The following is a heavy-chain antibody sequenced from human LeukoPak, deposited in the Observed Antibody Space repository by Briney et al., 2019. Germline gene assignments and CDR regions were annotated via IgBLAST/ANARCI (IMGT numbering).Heavy chain of an antibody. CDR2: IYSGGST. CDR3: ARDMGGNSFDI. J-gene: IGHJ3*02. Sequence: GGSLGLSCAASGFTVSSNYMSWVRQAPGKGLEWVSVIYSGGSTYYADSVKGRFTISRDNSKNTLYLQMNSLRAEDTAVYYCARDMGGNSFDIWGQGTMVTVSS. V-gene: IGHV3-66*01. D-gene: IGHD3-16*01. CDR1: GFTVSSNY.